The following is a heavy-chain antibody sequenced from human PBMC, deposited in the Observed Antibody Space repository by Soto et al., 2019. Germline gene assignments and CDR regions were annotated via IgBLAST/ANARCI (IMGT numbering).Heavy chain of an antibody. V-gene: IGHV4-34*01. D-gene: IGHD2-2*01. Sequence: PSETLSLTCAVYGGSFSGYYWSWIRQPPGKGLEWIGEINHSGSTNYNPSLKSRVTISVDTSKNQFSLKLSSVTAADTAVYYCARVHLKPRYCSSTSCYAGWWFDPWGQGTLVTVSS. CDR3: ARVHLKPRYCSSTSCYAGWWFDP. CDR2: INHSGST. CDR1: GGSFSGYY. J-gene: IGHJ5*02.